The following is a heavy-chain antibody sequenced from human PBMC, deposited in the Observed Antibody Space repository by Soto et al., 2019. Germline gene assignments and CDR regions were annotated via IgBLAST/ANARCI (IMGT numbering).Heavy chain of an antibody. J-gene: IGHJ3*02. Sequence: PSETLSLTCTVSGGSISSSSYYWGWIRQPPGKGLEWIGSIYYSGSTYYNPSLKSRVTISVDTSKNQFSLKLSSVTAADTAVYYCARPRYYYDSSDYDDAFDIWAQGTMVTVS. CDR3: ARPRYYYDSSDYDDAFDI. D-gene: IGHD3-22*01. V-gene: IGHV4-39*01. CDR1: GGSISSSSYY. CDR2: IYYSGST.